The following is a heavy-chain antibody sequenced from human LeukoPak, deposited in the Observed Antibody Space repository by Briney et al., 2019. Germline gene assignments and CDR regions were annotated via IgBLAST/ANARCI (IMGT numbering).Heavy chain of an antibody. Sequence: PSETLSLTCTVSGGSISSYYWSWIRQHPGKGLEWIGYIYYSGSTYYNPSLKSRVTISVDTSKNQFSLKLSSVTAADTAVYYCARGWLQFYYFDYWGQGTLVTVSS. CDR3: ARGWLQFYYFDY. CDR2: IYYSGST. V-gene: IGHV4-59*06. D-gene: IGHD5-12*01. CDR1: GGSISSYY. J-gene: IGHJ4*02.